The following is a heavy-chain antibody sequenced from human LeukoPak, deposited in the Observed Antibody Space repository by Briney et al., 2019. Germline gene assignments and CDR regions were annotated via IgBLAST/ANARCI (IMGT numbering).Heavy chain of an antibody. Sequence: PGGSLRLSCAASGSTFSSYDMHWVRQATGKGLEWVSAIGVAANTFYSGSVKGRFTISRENAKNSLYLLMTSLRAEDTAVYYCARQNTPRGNFDYWGQGSLVTVSS. CDR1: GSTFSSYD. D-gene: IGHD1-26*01. CDR2: IGVAANT. V-gene: IGHV3-13*01. CDR3: ARQNTPRGNFDY. J-gene: IGHJ4*02.